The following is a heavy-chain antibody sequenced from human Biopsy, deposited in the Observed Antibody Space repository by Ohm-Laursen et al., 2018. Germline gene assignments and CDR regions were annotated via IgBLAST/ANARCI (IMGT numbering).Heavy chain of an antibody. V-gene: IGHV1-69*06. J-gene: IGHJ1*01. CDR3: ATKLTGYFHH. CDR2: NIPILGTG. D-gene: IGHD3-9*01. Sequence: SSVKVSCKAPGGTFSNYGVNWVRQVPGQGLEWLGGNIPILGTGNYAQKFQDRVTVAADTSTSTATMELRSLRSDDTAVYYCATKLTGYFHHWGQGTLVIVSS. CDR1: GGTFSNYG.